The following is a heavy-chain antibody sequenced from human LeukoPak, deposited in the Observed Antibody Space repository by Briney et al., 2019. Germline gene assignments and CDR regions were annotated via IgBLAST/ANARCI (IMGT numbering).Heavy chain of an antibody. V-gene: IGHV3-9*01. Sequence: GGSLRLSCAASGFTFDDYAMHWVRQAPGKGLEWVSGISWNSGSIGYADSVKGRFTISRDNAKNSLYLQMNSLRAEDTAVYYCARDKGDDYGDYRNAFDIWGQGTMVTVSS. CDR2: ISWNSGSI. J-gene: IGHJ3*02. CDR3: ARDKGDDYGDYRNAFDI. D-gene: IGHD4-17*01. CDR1: GFTFDDYA.